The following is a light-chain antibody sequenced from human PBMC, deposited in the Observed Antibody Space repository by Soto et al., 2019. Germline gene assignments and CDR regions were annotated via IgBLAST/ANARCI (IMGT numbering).Light chain of an antibody. CDR1: QTISSSS. CDR2: GAS. J-gene: IGKJ5*01. Sequence: IVLTHSPGTLSLSPGERATLSCRASQTISSSSLAWYQQKGGQAPRLLIYGASSRATGIPDRFSGSGSGTDFTLTISRLEPDDFAVYYCQQYGSSSTFGQGTRLEIK. CDR3: QQYGSSST. V-gene: IGKV3-20*01.